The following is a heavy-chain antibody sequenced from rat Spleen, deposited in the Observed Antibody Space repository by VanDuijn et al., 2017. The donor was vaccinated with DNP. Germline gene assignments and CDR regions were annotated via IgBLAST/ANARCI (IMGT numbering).Heavy chain of an antibody. CDR2: ISYDGSST. V-gene: IGHV5-7*01. CDR1: GFTFSDYN. Sequence: EVQLVESGGGLVQPGRSLKLSCAASGFTFSDYNMAWVRQAPKKGLEWVATISYDGSSTYYRDSVKGRFTISRDNAKSTLYLQMDSLRSEDTATYYCARHWFFDYWGQGVMVTVSS. D-gene: IGHD1-12*03. CDR3: ARHWFFDY. J-gene: IGHJ2*01.